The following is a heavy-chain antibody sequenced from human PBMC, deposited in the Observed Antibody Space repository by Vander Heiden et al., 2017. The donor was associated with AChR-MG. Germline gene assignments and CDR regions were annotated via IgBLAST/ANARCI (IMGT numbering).Heavy chain of an antibody. CDR3: ANDPVVVVAADAYFDY. Sequence: EVQLLESGGGLVPPGGSLRLSCAAYGFTFSSYAMGWVRQAPGKGLEWVSAISGSGGSTYYADSVKGRFTISRDNSKNTLYLQMNSLRAEDTAVYYCANDPVVVVAADAYFDYWGQGTLVTVSS. J-gene: IGHJ4*02. D-gene: IGHD2-15*01. CDR1: GFTFSSYA. V-gene: IGHV3-23*01. CDR2: ISGSGGST.